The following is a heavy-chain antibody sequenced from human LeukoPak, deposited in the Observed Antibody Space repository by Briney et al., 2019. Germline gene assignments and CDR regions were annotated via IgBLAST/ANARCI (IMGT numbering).Heavy chain of an antibody. Sequence: PGGSLRLSCAASGFTFSSYEMNWVRQAPGKGLEWVSYISSSGSTIYYADSVKGRFTISRDNSKNTLYLQMNSLRAEDTAVYYCARVGHIVGATTGFDYWGQGTLVTVSS. D-gene: IGHD1-26*01. CDR3: ARVGHIVGATTGFDY. CDR1: GFTFSSYE. V-gene: IGHV3-48*03. CDR2: ISSSGSTI. J-gene: IGHJ4*02.